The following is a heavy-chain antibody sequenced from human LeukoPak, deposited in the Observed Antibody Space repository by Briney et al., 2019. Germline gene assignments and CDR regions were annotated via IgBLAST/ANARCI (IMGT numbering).Heavy chain of an antibody. CDR1: GGTFSSYA. Sequence: SVKVSCKASGGTFSSYAISWVRQAPGQGLEWMGGIIPIFGTANYAQKFQGRVTITADESTSTAYMELSSLRSEDTAVYYCAREDCSGGSCLLGYWGQGTLVTVSS. V-gene: IGHV1-69*13. CDR3: AREDCSGGSCLLGY. J-gene: IGHJ4*02. CDR2: IIPIFGTA. D-gene: IGHD2-15*01.